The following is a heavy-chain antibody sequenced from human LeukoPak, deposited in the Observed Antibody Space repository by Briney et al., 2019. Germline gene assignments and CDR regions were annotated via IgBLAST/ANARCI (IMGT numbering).Heavy chain of an antibody. V-gene: IGHV4-59*01. Sequence: SETLSLTCTVSGGSISSYYWSWIRQPPGKGLEWIGYIYYSGSTNYNPSLKSRVTISVDTSKNQFSLKLRSVTAADTAVYYCARMKGDYWGQGTLVTVSS. CDR3: ARMKGDY. J-gene: IGHJ4*02. CDR1: GGSISSYY. CDR2: IYYSGST.